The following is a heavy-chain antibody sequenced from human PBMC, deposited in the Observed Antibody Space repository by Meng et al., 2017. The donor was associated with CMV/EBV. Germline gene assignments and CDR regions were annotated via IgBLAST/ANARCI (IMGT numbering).Heavy chain of an antibody. CDR3: ASPITIGYYYYGMDV. Sequence: SVKVSCKASGYTFTSYAMNWVRQAPGQGLEWMGGIIPIFGTANYAQKFQGRVTITTDESTSTAYMELSSLRSEDTAVYYCASPITIGYYYYGMDVWGQGTTVTVSS. CDR1: GYTFTSYA. D-gene: IGHD3-3*01. J-gene: IGHJ6*02. V-gene: IGHV1-69*05. CDR2: IIPIFGTA.